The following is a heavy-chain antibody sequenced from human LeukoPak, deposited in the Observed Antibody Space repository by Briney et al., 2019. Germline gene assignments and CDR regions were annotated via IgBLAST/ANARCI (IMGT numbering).Heavy chain of an antibody. CDR2: IYHTGST. V-gene: IGHV4-59*08. J-gene: IGHJ4*02. CDR1: GASIRSDY. Sequence: KPSETLSLTCIVSGASIRSDYWTWIRQPPGKGLECIGSIYHTGSTNCNPSLKSRVTISIDTSNNKFSLRLSSVPAADTAVYYCARWYSSGWAFDYWGQGTLVTVSS. CDR3: ARWYSSGWAFDY. D-gene: IGHD6-19*01.